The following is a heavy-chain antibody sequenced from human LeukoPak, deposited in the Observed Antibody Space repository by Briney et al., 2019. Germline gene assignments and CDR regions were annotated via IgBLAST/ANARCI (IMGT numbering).Heavy chain of an antibody. V-gene: IGHV3-23*01. CDR3: ARDPHIVVVPAARHWWFDP. Sequence: GGSLRLSCAASGFTFSDYAMSWVRQAPGKGLEWVSAISASGGSTYYADSVKGRFTISRDNSKNTLYLQMNSLRAEDTAVYYCARDPHIVVVPAARHWWFDPWGQGTLVTVSS. D-gene: IGHD2-2*01. CDR1: GFTFSDYA. CDR2: ISASGGST. J-gene: IGHJ5*02.